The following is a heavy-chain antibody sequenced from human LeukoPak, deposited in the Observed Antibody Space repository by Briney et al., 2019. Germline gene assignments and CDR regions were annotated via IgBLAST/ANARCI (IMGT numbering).Heavy chain of an antibody. CDR2: VIPKSGNT. CDR1: GYTFMNFD. Sequence: GASVKVSCKASGYTFMNFDINWVRQATGQGLDWMGWVIPKSGNTAYAQKFQGRVTMTSNISINTAYMELSSLSSDDTAVYYCARGGYGAGDSGGYYYELDSWGQGALVTVSS. J-gene: IGHJ4*02. CDR3: ARGGYGAGDSGGYYYELDS. V-gene: IGHV1-8*01. D-gene: IGHD3-22*01.